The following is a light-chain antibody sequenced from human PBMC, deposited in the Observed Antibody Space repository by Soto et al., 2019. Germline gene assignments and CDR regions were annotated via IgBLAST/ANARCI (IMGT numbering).Light chain of an antibody. CDR2: EVT. J-gene: IGLJ1*01. Sequence: LTQPASVSGSPGQSITISCTGTSSDVGGYKYVSWYQHHPGKAPKLIIYEVTSRPSGVSNRFSGSKSGNAASLTISGLQAEDEADYYCSSYTSSSTLYVFGTGTKGTVL. CDR3: SSYTSSSTLYV. CDR1: SSDVGGYKY. V-gene: IGLV2-14*01.